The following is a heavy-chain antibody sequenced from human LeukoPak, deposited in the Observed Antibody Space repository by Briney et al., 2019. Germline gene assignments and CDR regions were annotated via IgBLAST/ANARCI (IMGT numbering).Heavy chain of an antibody. CDR1: GGSISSYY. CDR2: IYYSGST. CDR3: ARGAYVWGSYRQGYFHH. D-gene: IGHD3-16*02. V-gene: IGHV4-59*12. J-gene: IGHJ1*01. Sequence: SETLSLTCTVSGGSISSYYWSWIRQPPGKGLEWIGYIYYSGSTNYNPSLKSRVTISVDTSKNQFSLKLSSVTAADTAVYYCARGAYVWGSYRQGYFHHWGQGTLVTVSS.